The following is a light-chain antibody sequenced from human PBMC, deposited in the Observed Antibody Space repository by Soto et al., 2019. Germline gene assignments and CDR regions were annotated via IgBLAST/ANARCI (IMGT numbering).Light chain of an antibody. CDR2: EVN. CDR3: SSYAVTNIFV. J-gene: IGLJ1*01. Sequence: QSALTQPPSASGSPGQSVTISCTGTNTDFGGHKYVSWYQHHPGRAPKVLIYEVNKRPSGVPDRFSGSKSGSTASLTVSGLQAEDEAEYYCSSYAVTNIFVFGTGTKVTVL. V-gene: IGLV2-8*01. CDR1: NTDFGGHKY.